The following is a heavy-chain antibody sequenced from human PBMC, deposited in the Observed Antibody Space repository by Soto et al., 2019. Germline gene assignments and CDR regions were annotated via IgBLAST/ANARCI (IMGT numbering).Heavy chain of an antibody. CDR2: MNPNSGNT. CDR3: ARDSYYDSSGRNPYYFDY. V-gene: IGHV1-8*01. D-gene: IGHD3-22*01. J-gene: IGHJ4*02. Sequence: ASVKVSCKASGYTFTSYDINWVRQATGQGLEWMGWMNPNSGNTGYAQKFQGRVTITTNTSISTAYMELSSLRSDDTAVYYCARDSYYDSSGRNPYYFDYWGQGTLVTVSS. CDR1: GYTFTSYD.